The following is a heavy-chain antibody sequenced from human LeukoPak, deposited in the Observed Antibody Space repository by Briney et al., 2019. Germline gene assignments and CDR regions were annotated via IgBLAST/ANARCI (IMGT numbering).Heavy chain of an antibody. V-gene: IGHV3-23*01. Sequence: GGSLRLSCAASGFTFSSYAMSWVRQAPGKGLEWVSAISGSGGSTYYADSVKGRFTISRDNSKNTLYLQMNSLRAEDMAVYYCASSYDSSGYYSYWGQGTLVTVSS. J-gene: IGHJ4*02. CDR1: GFTFSSYA. CDR3: ASSYDSSGYYSY. D-gene: IGHD3-22*01. CDR2: ISGSGGST.